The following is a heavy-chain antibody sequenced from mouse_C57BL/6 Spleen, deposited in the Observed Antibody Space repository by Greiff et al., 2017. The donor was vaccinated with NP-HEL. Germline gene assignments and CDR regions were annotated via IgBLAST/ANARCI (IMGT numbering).Heavy chain of an antibody. D-gene: IGHD2-5*01. CDR1: GFTFSDYY. CDR2: ISNGGGST. Sequence: EVMLVESGGGLVQPGGSLKLSCAASGFTFSDYYMYWVRQTPEKRLEWVAYISNGGGSTYYPDTVKGRFTISRDNAKNTRYLQMSRLKSEDTAMYYCARAYYSNYGFAYWGQGTLVTVSA. J-gene: IGHJ3*01. CDR3: ARAYYSNYGFAY. V-gene: IGHV5-12*01.